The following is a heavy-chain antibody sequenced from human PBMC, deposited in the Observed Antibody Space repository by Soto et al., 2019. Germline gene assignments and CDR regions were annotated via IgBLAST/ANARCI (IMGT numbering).Heavy chain of an antibody. CDR2: ISAYNGNT. Sequence: ASEKISCKASGSPFTSYDISWVRQAPGRGLEWMGWISAYNGNTNYAQKLQGRVNMTTDTSTSTAYMELRSLRSDDTAEYYCARDLRMVVAATRGRWCDPWGQGTLGTVSS. D-gene: IGHD2-15*01. CDR3: ARDLRMVVAATRGRWCDP. V-gene: IGHV1-18*01. CDR1: GSPFTSYD. J-gene: IGHJ5*02.